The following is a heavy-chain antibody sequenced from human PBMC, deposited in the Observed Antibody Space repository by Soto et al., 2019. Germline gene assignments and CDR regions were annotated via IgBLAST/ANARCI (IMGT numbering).Heavy chain of an antibody. CDR2: IVPILGTP. CDR3: XXXXXXXXXNSYYYYYAMDV. CDR1: GGAFSTYA. J-gene: IGHJ6*02. Sequence: QVQLVQSGAEVRKPGSSVKVSCKASGGAFSTYAMSWMRRAPGQGLEWMGGIVPILGTPSYGQKFQGRVXXXXXXXXXXXXXXXXXXXXXXXXXXXXXXXXXXXXXNSYYYYYAMDVWGQGTTVTVSS. V-gene: IGHV1-69*01.